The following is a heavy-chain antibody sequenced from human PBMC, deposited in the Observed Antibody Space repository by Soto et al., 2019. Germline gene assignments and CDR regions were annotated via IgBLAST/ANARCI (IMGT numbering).Heavy chain of an antibody. J-gene: IGHJ6*02. CDR2: IYYTGST. V-gene: IGHV4-30-4*01. Sequence: PSETLSLTCTVSGGSFSSGYYYWSWVRQPPGKGLEWIGYIYYTGSTFNNPSLKSRVSISIDTSKTQFSLKLSSVTAADTAVYYCARIHFGDEPSYYYYGMYVWGQVTTVTVCS. D-gene: IGHD4-17*01. CDR1: GGSFSSGYYY. CDR3: ARIHFGDEPSYYYYGMYV.